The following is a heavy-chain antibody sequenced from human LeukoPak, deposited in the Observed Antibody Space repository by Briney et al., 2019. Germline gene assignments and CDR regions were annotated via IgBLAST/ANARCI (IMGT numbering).Heavy chain of an antibody. CDR1: GFTFSSYA. V-gene: IGHV3-23*01. D-gene: IGHD3-10*01. J-gene: IGHJ4*02. CDR2: ISGSVGST. Sequence: GGSLRLSCAASGFTFSSYAMSWVRQAPGKGLEWVSAISGSVGSTYYADSVKGRFTISRDNSKNTLYLQMNSLRAEDTAVYYCAKDFVNYYGSGSYYNEDYWGQGTLVTVSS. CDR3: AKDFVNYYGSGSYYNEDY.